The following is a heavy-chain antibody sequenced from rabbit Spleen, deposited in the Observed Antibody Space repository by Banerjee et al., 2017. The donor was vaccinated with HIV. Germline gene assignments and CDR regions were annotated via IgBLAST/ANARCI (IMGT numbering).Heavy chain of an antibody. CDR2: IRGGTSGTT. D-gene: IGHD7-1*01. J-gene: IGHJ3*01. V-gene: IGHV1S45*01. CDR1: GFDFSNNYY. CDR3: ARDGYNGGGVTELDL. Sequence: QQQLEESGGGLVQPEGSLTLTCKASGFDFSNNYYMCWVRQAPGKGLEWIACIRGGTSGTTYYASWAKGRFTISKTSSTTVTLQMTSLTVADTATYFCARDGYNGGGVTELDLWGPGTLVTVS.